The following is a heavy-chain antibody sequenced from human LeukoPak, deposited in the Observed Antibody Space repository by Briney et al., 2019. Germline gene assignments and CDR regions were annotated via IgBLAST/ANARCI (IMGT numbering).Heavy chain of an antibody. CDR3: ARDLDSSGYFEY. J-gene: IGHJ4*02. D-gene: IGHD3-22*01. V-gene: IGHV3-21*01. CDR1: GFTFSSYS. CDR2: ISSSSSYI. Sequence: PGGSLRLSCAASGFTFSSYSMNWVRQAPGKGLEWVSSISSSSSYIYYADSVKGRFTISRDNAKNSLYLQMNSLRAEDTALYYCARDLDSSGYFEYWGQGTLVTVSS.